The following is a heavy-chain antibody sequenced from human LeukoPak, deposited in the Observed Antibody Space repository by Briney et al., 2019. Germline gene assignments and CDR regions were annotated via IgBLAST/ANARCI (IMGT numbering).Heavy chain of an antibody. V-gene: IGHV4-59*01. J-gene: IGHJ5*02. Sequence: SETLSLTCTVSGASISSYYWAWIRQPPGKGLEWIGYTYYAGDTYYNPSLRSRVIISLVTSKNQFSLNLNSATAADTAVYYCARERGPNCNKDCLFDPWGQGTLVTVSS. CDR1: GASISSYY. CDR2: TYYAGDT. D-gene: IGHD2/OR15-2a*01. CDR3: ARERGPNCNKDCLFDP.